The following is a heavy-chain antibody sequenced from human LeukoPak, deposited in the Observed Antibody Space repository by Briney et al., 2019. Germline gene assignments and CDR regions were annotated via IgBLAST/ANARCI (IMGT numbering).Heavy chain of an antibody. CDR1: GFTFSSYS. D-gene: IGHD4-11*01. CDR3: ASADYSNYGFDY. Sequence: TWGSLRLSCAASGFTFSSYSMNWVRQAPGKGLEWVSSISSSSSYIYYADSVKGRFTISRDNAKNSLYLQMNSLRAEDTAVYYCASADYSNYGFDYWGQGTLVTVSS. V-gene: IGHV3-21*01. J-gene: IGHJ4*02. CDR2: ISSSSSYI.